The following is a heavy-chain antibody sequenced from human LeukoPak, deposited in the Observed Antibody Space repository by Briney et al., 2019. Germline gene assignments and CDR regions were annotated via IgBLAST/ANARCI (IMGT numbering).Heavy chain of an antibody. D-gene: IGHD5-12*01. Sequence: SETLSLTCTVSGYSISSGYYWGWIRQPPGKGLEWIGSIYHSGSTYYNPSLKTRVTIAVETSKNQFSLKLSSVTAADKAVYYCARSCRILDIVATIRARLGGNGFDIWGQGTMVTVSS. CDR3: ARSCRILDIVATIRARLGGNGFDI. CDR2: IYHSGST. V-gene: IGHV4-38-2*02. J-gene: IGHJ3*02. CDR1: GYSISSGYY.